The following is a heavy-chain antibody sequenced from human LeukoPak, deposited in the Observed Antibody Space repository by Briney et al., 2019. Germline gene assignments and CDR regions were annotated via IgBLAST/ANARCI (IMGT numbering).Heavy chain of an antibody. Sequence: SETLSLTCAVYGGSFSGYYWSWIRQPPGKGLEWIGEINHSGSTNYNPSLKSRVTISVDTSKNQFSLKLSSVTAADTAVYYCARVSSYYDFWSGYYGPETGATDFDYWGQGTLVTVSS. J-gene: IGHJ4*02. CDR2: INHSGST. V-gene: IGHV4-34*01. CDR1: GGSFSGYY. D-gene: IGHD3-3*01. CDR3: ARVSSYYDFWSGYYGPETGATDFDY.